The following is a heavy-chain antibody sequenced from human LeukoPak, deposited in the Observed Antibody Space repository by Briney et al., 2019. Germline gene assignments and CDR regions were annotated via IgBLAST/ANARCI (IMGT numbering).Heavy chain of an antibody. J-gene: IGHJ4*02. CDR2: IYYSGST. CDR3: ARGSWNYYDSSGYYY. Sequence: PSETLSLTCTVSGGSISSSSYYWGWIRQPPGKGLEWIGSIYYSGSTYYNPSLKSRVTISVDTSKNQFSLKLSSVTAADTAVYYCARGSWNYYDSSGYYYWGQGTLVTVSS. D-gene: IGHD3-22*01. V-gene: IGHV4-39*01. CDR1: GGSISSSSYY.